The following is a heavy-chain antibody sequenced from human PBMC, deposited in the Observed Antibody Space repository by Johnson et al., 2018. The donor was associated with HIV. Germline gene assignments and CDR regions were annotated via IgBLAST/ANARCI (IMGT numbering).Heavy chain of an antibody. D-gene: IGHD1-20*01. CDR1: GFTFSSYW. CDR3: ARVRPYNWNDVHAFDI. CDR2: IKQDGSEK. J-gene: IGHJ3*02. Sequence: MQLVESGGGLVQPGGSLRLSCAASGFTFSSYWMSWVRQAPWKGLEWVANIKQDGSEKYYVDSVKGRFTISRDNAKNSLYLQMNSLRAEDTAVYYCARVRPYNWNDVHAFDIWGQGTMVTVSS. V-gene: IGHV3-7*05.